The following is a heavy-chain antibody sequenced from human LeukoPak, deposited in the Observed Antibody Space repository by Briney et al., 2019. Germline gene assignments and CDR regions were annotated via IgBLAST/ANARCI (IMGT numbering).Heavy chain of an antibody. D-gene: IGHD2-2*01. J-gene: IGHJ5*02. Sequence: ASVKVSCKASGYTFTSYYMHWVRQAPGQGLEWMGIINPSGGSTSYAQKFQGRVTMTRDMSTSTVYMELSSLRSEDTAVYYCARDLSGEGSTSPEGWFDPWGQGTLVTVSS. V-gene: IGHV1-46*01. CDR3: ARDLSGEGSTSPEGWFDP. CDR1: GYTFTSYY. CDR2: INPSGGST.